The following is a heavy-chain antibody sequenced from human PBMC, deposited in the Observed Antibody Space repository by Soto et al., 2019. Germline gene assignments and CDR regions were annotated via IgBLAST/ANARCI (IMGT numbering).Heavy chain of an antibody. Sequence: EVQLVESGGGLVKPGGSLRLSCAASGFTFTTYSMNWVRQAPGKGLEWVSSISSSSSHIYYADSVKGRFTFSRDNAKNSLYLQMSSLRAEDTAVYYCARDVGTTTGAFDMWGQGTRVTVSS. D-gene: IGHD1-26*01. CDR3: ARDVGTTTGAFDM. CDR1: GFTFTTYS. V-gene: IGHV3-21*02. CDR2: ISSSSSHI. J-gene: IGHJ3*02.